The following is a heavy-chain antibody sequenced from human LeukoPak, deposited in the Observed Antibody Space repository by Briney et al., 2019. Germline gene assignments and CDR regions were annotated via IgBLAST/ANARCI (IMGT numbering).Heavy chain of an antibody. Sequence: AASVKVSCKASGYTFTGYYVHWVRQAPGQGLEWMGWINPNSGGTNYAQKFQGRVTMTRDTSISTAYMELSRLRSDDTAVYYCARGGGPYQLGPLDAFDIWGQGTMVTVSS. J-gene: IGHJ3*02. V-gene: IGHV1-2*02. D-gene: IGHD2-2*01. CDR1: GYTFTGYY. CDR3: ARGGGPYQLGPLDAFDI. CDR2: INPNSGGT.